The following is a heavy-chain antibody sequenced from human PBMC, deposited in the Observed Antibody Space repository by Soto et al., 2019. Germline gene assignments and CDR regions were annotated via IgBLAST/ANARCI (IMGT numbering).Heavy chain of an antibody. V-gene: IGHV4-34*01. D-gene: IGHD6-13*01. Sequence: SETLSLTCAVYGGSFSGYYWSWIRQPPGKGLEWIGEINHSGSTNYNPSLKSRVTISVDTSKNQFSLKLSSVTAADTAVYYCARGQQRRPMDSRPRKYYYYGMDVWGQGTTVTVSS. J-gene: IGHJ6*02. CDR3: ARGQQRRPMDSRPRKYYYYGMDV. CDR2: INHSGST. CDR1: GGSFSGYY.